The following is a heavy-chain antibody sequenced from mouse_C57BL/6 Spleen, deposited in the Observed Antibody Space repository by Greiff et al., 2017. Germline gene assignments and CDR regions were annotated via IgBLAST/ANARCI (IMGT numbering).Heavy chain of an antibody. J-gene: IGHJ4*01. V-gene: IGHV1-61*01. CDR2: IYPSDSDT. D-gene: IGHD1-1*01. CDR3: TSSNTVIEDYYAKDD. Sequence: VQLQQPGPELVRPGSSVKLSCKASGYTFTGYCMNWVKQRPVQGLEWIGNIYPSDSDTHYNQKFKDKATLTVDKSSSTAYMQLSSLTSEDSAVYYWTSSNTVIEDYYAKDDWGQVASVT. CDR1: GYTFTGYC.